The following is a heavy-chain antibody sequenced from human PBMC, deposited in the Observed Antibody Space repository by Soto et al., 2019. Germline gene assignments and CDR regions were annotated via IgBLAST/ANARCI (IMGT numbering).Heavy chain of an antibody. D-gene: IGHD3-3*01. CDR2: ISSSSSYI. CDR3: ARQWSGYYVNDY. V-gene: IGHV3-21*01. J-gene: IGHJ4*02. Sequence: PGGSLRLSCAASGFTFSSYSMNWVRQAPGKGLEWVSSISSSSSYIYYADSVKGRFTISRDNAKNSLYLQMNSLRAEDTAVYYCARQWSGYYVNDYWGQGTLVTVSS. CDR1: GFTFSSYS.